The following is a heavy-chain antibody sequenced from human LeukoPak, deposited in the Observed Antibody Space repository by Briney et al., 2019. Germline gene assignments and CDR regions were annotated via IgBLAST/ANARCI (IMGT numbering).Heavy chain of an antibody. V-gene: IGHV1-8*01. D-gene: IGHD3-10*01. CDR1: GYTFTSYD. Sequence: ASVKVSCKASGYTFTSYDINWVRQATGQGLEWMGWMNPNSGNTGYAQKFQGRVTMTRNTSISTAYMELSSLRSEDTAVYYCARGRSTGGSGSYASWGYYYYMDVWGKGTTVTISS. CDR3: ARGRSTGGSGSYASWGYYYYMDV. CDR2: MNPNSGNT. J-gene: IGHJ6*03.